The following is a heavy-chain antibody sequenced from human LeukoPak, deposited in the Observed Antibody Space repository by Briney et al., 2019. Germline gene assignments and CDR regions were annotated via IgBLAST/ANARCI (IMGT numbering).Heavy chain of an antibody. J-gene: IGHJ4*02. Sequence: KESGPTLVNPTQTLTLTCTFSGFSLTTSGVGVGWIRQPPGRALEWLALIYWNADNRYSPSLKSRLTITKDTSKNQVLLTMANMGPVDTATYYCAHYGDYRFLYYFDYWGQGTLVTVSS. V-gene: IGHV2-5*01. D-gene: IGHD4-11*01. CDR1: GFSLTTSGVG. CDR2: IYWNADN. CDR3: AHYGDYRFLYYFDY.